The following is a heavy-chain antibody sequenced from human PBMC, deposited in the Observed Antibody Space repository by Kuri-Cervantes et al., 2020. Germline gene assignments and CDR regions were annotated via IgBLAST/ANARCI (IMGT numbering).Heavy chain of an antibody. CDR3: ARDNFRLPAAKNYYYGMDV. J-gene: IGHJ6*02. Sequence: GESLKISCAASGFTFSSYSMNWDRQAPGKGLEWVSYISSSGSTIYYADSVKGRFTISRDNAKNSPYLQMNSLRAEDTAVYYCARDNFRLPAAKNYYYGMDVWGQGTTVTVSS. D-gene: IGHD2-2*01. CDR2: ISSSGSTI. V-gene: IGHV3-48*04. CDR1: GFTFSSYS.